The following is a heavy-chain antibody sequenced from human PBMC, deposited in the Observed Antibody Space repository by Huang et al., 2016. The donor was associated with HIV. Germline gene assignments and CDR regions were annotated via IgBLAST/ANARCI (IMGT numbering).Heavy chain of an antibody. V-gene: IGHV3-23*01. CDR2: IRGSGGST. Sequence: EVQLLESGGGLVQPGGSLRLSCAASGFTFSSYAMSWVRRAPGKGLEWVSGIRGSGGSTYYADSVKGRFTISRDNSKNTLYLQMNSLRAEDTAVYYCAKPPSISSKYFQHWGQGTLVTVSS. CDR1: GFTFSSYA. CDR3: AKPPSISSKYFQH. J-gene: IGHJ1*01. D-gene: IGHD3-3*02.